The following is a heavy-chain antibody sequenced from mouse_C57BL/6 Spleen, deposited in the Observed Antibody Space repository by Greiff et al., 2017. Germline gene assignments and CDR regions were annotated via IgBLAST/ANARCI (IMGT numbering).Heavy chain of an antibody. CDR1: GYAFSSSW. V-gene: IGHV1-82*01. CDR2: IYPGDGDT. J-gene: IGHJ2*01. Sequence: VQVVESGPELVKPGASVKISCKASGYAFSSSWMNWVKQRPGKGLEWIGRIYPGDGDTNYNGKFKGKATLTADKSSSTAYMQLSSLTSEDSAVYFCAREKSYASYNFDDWGQGTTLTVSA. CDR3: AREKSYASYNFDD. D-gene: IGHD6-5*01.